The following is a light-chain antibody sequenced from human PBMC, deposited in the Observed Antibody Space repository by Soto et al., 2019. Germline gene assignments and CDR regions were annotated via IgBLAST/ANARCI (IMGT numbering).Light chain of an antibody. CDR3: QQYNSDWT. Sequence: DIQMTQSPSTLSASVGDRVTITCRASQSISSWLAWYQQKPGKAPKLLIYDASSLESGVPSRFSGSESGTEFTLTISSLQPDDFATYYCQQYNSDWTFGQGTKVDIK. CDR2: DAS. V-gene: IGKV1-5*01. CDR1: QSISSW. J-gene: IGKJ1*01.